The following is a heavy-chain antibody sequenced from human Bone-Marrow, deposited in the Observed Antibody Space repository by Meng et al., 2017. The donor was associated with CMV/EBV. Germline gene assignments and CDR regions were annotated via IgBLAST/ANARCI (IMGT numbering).Heavy chain of an antibody. Sequence: CADAGFTFSNYWRSWVRQAPGKGLEWVANIKQDGSEKYFADSVKGRFTISRDNAKNSLYLQMNSLRAEDTAVYYCARDDSTGYYYFDSWGQGTLVTVSS. CDR2: IKQDGSEK. V-gene: IGHV3-7*01. J-gene: IGHJ4*02. D-gene: IGHD3-22*01. CDR1: GFTFSNYW. CDR3: ARDDSTGYYYFDS.